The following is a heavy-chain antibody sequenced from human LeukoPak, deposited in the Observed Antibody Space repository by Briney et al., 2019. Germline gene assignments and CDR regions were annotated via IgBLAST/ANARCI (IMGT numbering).Heavy chain of an antibody. CDR1: GGSFSGYY. J-gene: IGHJ2*01. V-gene: IGHV4-34*01. CDR3: ARVWGGSREWYFDL. D-gene: IGHD3-16*01. Sequence: SETLSLTCAVYGGSFSGYYWSWIRQPPGKGLEWIGEINHSGSTNYNPSLKSRVTISVDTSKNQFSLKLSSVTAADTAVYYCARVWGGSREWYFDLWGRGTLVTVSS. CDR2: INHSGST.